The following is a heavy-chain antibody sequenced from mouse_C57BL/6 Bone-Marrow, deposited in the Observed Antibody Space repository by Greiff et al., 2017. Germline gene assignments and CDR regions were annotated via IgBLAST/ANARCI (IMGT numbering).Heavy chain of an antibody. D-gene: IGHD2-12*01. V-gene: IGHV14-4*01. J-gene: IGHJ1*01. Sequence: VQLQQSGAELVRPGASVKLSCTASGFNIKDDYMHWVKQRPEQGLEWIGRIDPESGDTKSASKFQGKATITADTSSNTAFLQLSSLTSEDTAVYYCTTWAIVTAGRSYWYCDVWGAGTTVTVSS. CDR1: GFNIKDDY. CDR2: IDPESGDT. CDR3: TTWAIVTAGRSYWYCDV.